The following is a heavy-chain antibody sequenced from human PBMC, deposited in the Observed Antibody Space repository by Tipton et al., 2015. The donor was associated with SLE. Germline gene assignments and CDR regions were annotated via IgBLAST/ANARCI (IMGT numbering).Heavy chain of an antibody. J-gene: IGHJ3*02. CDR1: GGSISSHY. CDR3: ARDSYDSSGYYPDAFDI. D-gene: IGHD3-22*01. V-gene: IGHV4-59*11. Sequence: TLSLTCTVSGGSISSHYWSWIRQPPGKGLEWIGYIYYSGSTNYNPSLKSRVTISEDTSMNQFSLKLSSVTAADTAVYYCARDSYDSSGYYPDAFDIWGQGTMVTVSS. CDR2: IYYSGST.